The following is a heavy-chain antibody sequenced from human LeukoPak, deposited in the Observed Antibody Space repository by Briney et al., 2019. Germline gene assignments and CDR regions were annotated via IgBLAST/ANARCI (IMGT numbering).Heavy chain of an antibody. CDR2: IIPILGIA. CDR1: GGTFSSYA. V-gene: IGHV1-69*04. J-gene: IGHJ5*02. CDR3: ARGRVLTTVTTRRFSDWFDP. D-gene: IGHD4-11*01. Sequence: SVKVSCKASGGTFSSYAISWVRQAPGQGLEWMGRIIPILGIANHAQKFQGRVTITADKSTSTAYMELSSLRSEDTAVYYCARGRVLTTVTTRRFSDWFDPWGQGTLVTVSS.